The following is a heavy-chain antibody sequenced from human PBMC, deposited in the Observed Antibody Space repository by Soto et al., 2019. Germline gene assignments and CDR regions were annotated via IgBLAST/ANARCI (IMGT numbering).Heavy chain of an antibody. D-gene: IGHD2-15*01. J-gene: IGHJ6*02. Sequence: QVQLQESGPGLVKPSETLSLTCSVSGGSISSDYWSWIRQPPGKGLEWIGYIYYTGSTNYNPSLKSRVTITVDTSKNQFSLNLRSVTAADTAVYYCARALRGVVVVAAGEMDVWGQGTTVNVSS. CDR1: GGSISSDY. CDR2: IYYTGST. CDR3: ARALRGVVVVAAGEMDV. V-gene: IGHV4-59*01.